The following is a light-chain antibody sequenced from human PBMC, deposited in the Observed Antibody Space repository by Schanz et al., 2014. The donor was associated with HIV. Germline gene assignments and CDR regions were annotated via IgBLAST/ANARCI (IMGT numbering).Light chain of an antibody. CDR3: SSYTDNDTPHVV. Sequence: QSALTQPASVSGSPGQSITISCTGTSSDVGADNSVSWYQQHPGRAPRLLVYDVTYRPSGVSNRFSGSKSGNTASLTISGLQAEDEADYYCSSYTDNDTPHVVFGGGTKLTVL. V-gene: IGLV2-14*03. J-gene: IGLJ2*01. CDR2: DVT. CDR1: SSDVGADNS.